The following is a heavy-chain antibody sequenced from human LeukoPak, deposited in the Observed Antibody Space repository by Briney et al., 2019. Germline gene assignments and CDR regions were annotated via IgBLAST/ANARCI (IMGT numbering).Heavy chain of an antibody. CDR2: IYYSGST. CDR3: ARLALQDYFYDY. D-gene: IGHD2/OR15-2a*01. Sequence: SETLSLTCTVSGGSISSGGYYWSWIRQHPGKGLEWIGYIYYSGSTYYNPSLKSRVTISVDTSKNQFSLKLSSVTAADTAVYYCARLALQDYFYDYRGQGTLVTVSS. V-gene: IGHV4-31*03. CDR1: GGSISSGGYY. J-gene: IGHJ4*02.